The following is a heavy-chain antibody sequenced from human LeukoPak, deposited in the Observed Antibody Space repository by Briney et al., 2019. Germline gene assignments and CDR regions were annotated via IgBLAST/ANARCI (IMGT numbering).Heavy chain of an antibody. D-gene: IGHD4-11*01. CDR1: GYTFNSYG. Sequence: ASVKVSCKASGYTFNSYGISWVRQAPGQGLEWMGWISAYNGNTNYARKLQGRVTMTTDTSTSTVYMELRSLRSDDTAVYYCARVGGTTQTTTGWFDPWGQGTLVTVSS. CDR3: ARVGGTTQTTTGWFDP. V-gene: IGHV1-18*01. J-gene: IGHJ5*02. CDR2: ISAYNGNT.